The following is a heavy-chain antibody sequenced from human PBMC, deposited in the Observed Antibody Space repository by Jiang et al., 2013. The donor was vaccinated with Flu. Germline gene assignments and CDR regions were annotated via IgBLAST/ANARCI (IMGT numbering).Heavy chain of an antibody. CDR3: ARYATTRQLVTLYYYGMDV. CDR2: IIPIFGTA. CDR1: GGTFSSYA. D-gene: IGHD6-6*01. V-gene: IGHV1-69*06. Sequence: GAEVKKPGSSVKVSCKASGGTFSSYAISWVRQAPGQGLEWMGGIIPIFGTANYAQKFQGRVTITADKSTSTACMELSSLRSEDTAVYYCARYATTRQLVTLYYYGMDVWGQGTTVTVSS. J-gene: IGHJ6*02.